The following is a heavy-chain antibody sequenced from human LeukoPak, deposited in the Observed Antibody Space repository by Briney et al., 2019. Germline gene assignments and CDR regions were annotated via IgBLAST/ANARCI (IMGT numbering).Heavy chain of an antibody. CDR3: AASGHTYGYY. CDR2: ISSSSSYT. D-gene: IGHD5-18*01. CDR1: GFTFSSYS. Sequence: GGSLRLSCAASGFTFSSYSMNWVRQAPGKGLEWVSSISSSSSYTYYADSVKGRFTISRDNAKNSLYLQMNSLRAEDTAVYYCAASGHTYGYYWGQGTLVTVSS. V-gene: IGHV3-21*01. J-gene: IGHJ4*02.